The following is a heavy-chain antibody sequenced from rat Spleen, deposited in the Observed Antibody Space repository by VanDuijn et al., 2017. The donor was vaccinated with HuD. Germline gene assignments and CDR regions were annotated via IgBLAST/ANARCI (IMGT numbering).Heavy chain of an antibody. D-gene: IGHD2-1*01. CDR2: ITNTGGST. V-gene: IGHV5-29*01. CDR1: GFTFSDYY. J-gene: IGHJ2*01. Sequence: EVQLVESDGGLVQPGRSLQLSCVASGFTFSDYYMAWVRQAPTKGLEWVATITNTGGSTYYPDSLKDRFTISRDNTKNTLYLQMNSLRSEDTATYYCARDTNYFDYWGHGVMVTVSS. CDR3: ARDTNYFDY.